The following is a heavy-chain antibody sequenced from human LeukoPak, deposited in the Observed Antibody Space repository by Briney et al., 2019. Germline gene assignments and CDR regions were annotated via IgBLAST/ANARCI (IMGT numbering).Heavy chain of an antibody. CDR2: ISSSSSYI. Sequence: PGGSLRLSCAAFGFTFSSYSMNWVRQAPGKGLEWVSSISSSSSYIYYADSVEGRFTISRDNAKNSLYLQMNSLRAEDTAVYYCASNGGYYYFDYWGQGTLVTVSS. J-gene: IGHJ4*02. V-gene: IGHV3-21*01. CDR3: ASNGGYYYFDY. CDR1: GFTFSSYS. D-gene: IGHD2-21*02.